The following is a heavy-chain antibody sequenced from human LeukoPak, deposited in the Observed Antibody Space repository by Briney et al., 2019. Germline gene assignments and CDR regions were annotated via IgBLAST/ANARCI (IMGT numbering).Heavy chain of an antibody. Sequence: GGSLRLSCAASGFTFDDYGMSWGRQAPGKGLEWVSGINWNGGSTGYADSVKGRFTISRDNAKNSLYLQMNSLRAEDTALYYCEREISGIAVAATRRYHYYYMDVWGKGTPVTVSS. CDR1: GFTFDDYG. J-gene: IGHJ6*03. D-gene: IGHD6-19*01. CDR2: INWNGGST. CDR3: EREISGIAVAATRRYHYYYMDV. V-gene: IGHV3-20*04.